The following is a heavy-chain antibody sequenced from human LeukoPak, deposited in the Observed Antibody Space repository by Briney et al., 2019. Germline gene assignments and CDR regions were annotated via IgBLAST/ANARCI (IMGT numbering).Heavy chain of an antibody. CDR3: ARDPPQNRIQGWLFRPSDF. D-gene: IGHD3-22*01. CDR2: IDSDGAHT. Sequence: PVGSLRLSCAASGFTFSSYWMHWVRQVPGKGLVWVSGIDSDGAHTNYADSVKGRFAISRDNAKNTLYLEMNSLRVEDTAVYYCARDPPQNRIQGWLFRPSDFWGRGTLVPVPS. V-gene: IGHV3-74*01. J-gene: IGHJ4*02. CDR1: GFTFSSYW.